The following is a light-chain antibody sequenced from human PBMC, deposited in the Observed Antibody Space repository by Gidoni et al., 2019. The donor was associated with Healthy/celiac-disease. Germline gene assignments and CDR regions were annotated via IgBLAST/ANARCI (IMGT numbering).Light chain of an antibody. Sequence: TLSCRASQSVSSSYLAWYQQKPGQAPRLLIYGASSRATGIPDRFSGSGSGTDFTLTISRLEPEDFAVYYCQQYGSSPRTFGQGTKVEIQ. J-gene: IGKJ1*01. CDR3: QQYGSSPRT. CDR2: GAS. V-gene: IGKV3-20*01. CDR1: QSVSSSY.